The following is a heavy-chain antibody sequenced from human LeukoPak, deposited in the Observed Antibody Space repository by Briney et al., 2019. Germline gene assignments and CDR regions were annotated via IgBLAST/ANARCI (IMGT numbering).Heavy chain of an antibody. J-gene: IGHJ4*02. CDR1: GFTFSSYS. D-gene: IGHD6-19*01. Sequence: GGSLRLSCAASGFTFSSYSMNWVRQAPGKGLEWVSYITTTSSTIYYADSVKGRFTVSRDNAKNSLYLQMNSLRDEDTAVYYCAKDARRSSGWWFFDHWGQGTLVTVSS. V-gene: IGHV3-48*02. CDR3: AKDARRSSGWWFFDH. CDR2: ITTTSSTI.